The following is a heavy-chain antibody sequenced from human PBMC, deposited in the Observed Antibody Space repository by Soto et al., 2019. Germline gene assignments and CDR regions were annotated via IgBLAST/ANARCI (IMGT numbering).Heavy chain of an antibody. CDR2: IWYDGSNK. V-gene: IGHV3-33*01. Sequence: SLILSCAASGFTFSSYGMHWVRQAPGKGLEWVAVIWYDGSNKYYADSVKGRFTISRDNSKNTLYLQMNSLRAEDTAVYYCARDLSSGWYRGILDDWGQGTLGTGSA. D-gene: IGHD6-19*01. CDR3: ARDLSSGWYRGILDD. J-gene: IGHJ4*02. CDR1: GFTFSSYG.